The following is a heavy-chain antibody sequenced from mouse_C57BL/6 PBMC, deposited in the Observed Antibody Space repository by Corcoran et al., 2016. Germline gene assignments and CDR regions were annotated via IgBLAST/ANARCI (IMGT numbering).Heavy chain of an antibody. CDR1: GYTFTTYG. D-gene: IGHD4-1*01. CDR3: ARSWEGFAY. V-gene: IGHV9-3*01. Sequence: QIQLVQSGPELKKPGETVKISCKASGYTFTTYGMSWVKQAPGKGLKWMGWINTYSGVPTYADDFKGRFAFSLETSASTAYLQINNLKNEDTATYFCARSWEGFAYWGQGTLVTVS. CDR2: INTYSGVP. J-gene: IGHJ3*01.